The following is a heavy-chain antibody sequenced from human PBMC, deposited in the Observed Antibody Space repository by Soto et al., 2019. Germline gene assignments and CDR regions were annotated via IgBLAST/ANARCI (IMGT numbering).Heavy chain of an antibody. J-gene: IGHJ5*02. CDR3: ARSFSWFDP. CDR2: IYHSGST. Sequence: PSETLSLTCAVSGYSISSGYYWGWIRQPPGKGLEWIGSIYHSGSTYYNPSLKSRVTISVDTSKNQFSLKLSSVTAADTAVYCCARSFSWFDPWGQGTLVTVSS. V-gene: IGHV4-38-2*01. CDR1: GYSISSGYY.